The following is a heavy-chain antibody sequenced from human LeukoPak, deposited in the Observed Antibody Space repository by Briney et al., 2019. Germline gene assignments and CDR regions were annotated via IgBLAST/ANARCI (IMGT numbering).Heavy chain of an antibody. CDR2: ISGSGGST. J-gene: IGHJ4*02. Sequence: TGGSLRLSCAASGFTFSSYGMSWVRQAPGKGLEWVSAISGSGGSTYYADSVKGRFTISRDNSKNTLYLQMNSLRAEDTAVYYCAKDLIKSITMVRGVIGYWGQGTLVTVSS. CDR1: GFTFSSYG. V-gene: IGHV3-23*01. D-gene: IGHD3-10*01. CDR3: AKDLIKSITMVRGVIGY.